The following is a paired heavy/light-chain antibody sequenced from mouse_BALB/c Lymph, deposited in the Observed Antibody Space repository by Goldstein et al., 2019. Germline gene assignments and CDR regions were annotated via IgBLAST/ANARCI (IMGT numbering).Light chain of an antibody. CDR3: VQYAQFPLT. CDR2: HGT. J-gene: IGKJ5*01. Sequence: DILMTQSPSSMSVSLGDTVSITCHASQGISSNIGWLQQKPGKSFKGLIYHGTNLEDGVPSRFSGSGSGADYSLTISSLESEDFADYYCVQYAQFPLTFGAGTKLELK. CDR1: QGISSN. V-gene: IGKV14-100*01.
Heavy chain of an antibody. CDR2: ISSGSSTI. CDR3: ARRVPFDY. Sequence: DVQLVESGGGLVQPGGSRKLSCAASGFTFSSFGMHWVRQAPEKGLEWVAYISSGSSTIYYADTVKGRFTISRDNPKNTLFLQMTSLRSEDTAMYYCARRVPFDYWGQGTTLTVSS. CDR1: GFTFSSFG. V-gene: IGHV5-17*02. J-gene: IGHJ2*01. D-gene: IGHD2-14*01.